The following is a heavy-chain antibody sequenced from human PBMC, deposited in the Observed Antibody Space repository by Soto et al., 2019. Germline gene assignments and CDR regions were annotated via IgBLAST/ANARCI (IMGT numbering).Heavy chain of an antibody. CDR1: GYTFTGYA. CDR3: ARAVTVPADFDY. Sequence: QVQLVQSGAEEKKPGASVKVSCKASGYTFTGYAMHWVRQAPGQRREWMGWINAGNGNTKYSQKFQGRVTITRDTSASAAYMELSTLRSEDTAMYYCARAVTVPADFDYWGQGTLVTVSS. V-gene: IGHV1-3*05. CDR2: INAGNGNT. J-gene: IGHJ4*02. D-gene: IGHD2-21*02.